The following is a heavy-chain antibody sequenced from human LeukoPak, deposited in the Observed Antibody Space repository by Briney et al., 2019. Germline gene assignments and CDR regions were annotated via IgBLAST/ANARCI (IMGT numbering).Heavy chain of an antibody. CDR3: ARGFTIFGY. J-gene: IGHJ4*02. D-gene: IGHD3-3*01. CDR2: IYTSGST. Sequence: SETLSLTCTVSGGSISSSSYYWSWIRQPAGKGLEWIGRIYTSGSTNYNPSLKSRVTISVDTSKNQFSLKLSSVTAADTAVYYCARGFTIFGYWGQGTLVTVSS. CDR1: GGSISSSSYY. V-gene: IGHV4-61*02.